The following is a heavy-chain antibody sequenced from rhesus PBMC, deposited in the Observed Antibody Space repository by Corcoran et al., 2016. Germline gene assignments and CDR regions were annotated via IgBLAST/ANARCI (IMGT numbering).Heavy chain of an antibody. CDR2: IYGGRANT. CDR1: GGSISSGNW. Sequence: QVQLQESGPGLVKPSETLSLTCAVSGGSISSGNWWSWIRQSPGKGLEWIGYIYGGRANTSSNPSLTSRVTSSTDTSKNQFSLKLSSVAAADTAVYYCARAGWNYCYFDYWGQGVLVTVSS. D-gene: IGHD1-1*01. J-gene: IGHJ4*01. CDR3: ARAGWNYCYFDY. V-gene: IGHV4S7*01.